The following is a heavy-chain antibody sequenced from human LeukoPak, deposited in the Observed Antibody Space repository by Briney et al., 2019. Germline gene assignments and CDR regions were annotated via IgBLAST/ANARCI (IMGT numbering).Heavy chain of an antibody. Sequence: SETLSLTRTVSGGSMTTHHWNWIWQTPGKRLGGIGFVFDSGRTKENPSLKSRVTLSADTSKNQLSLRLSSVTAADTAVYYCTTIKRGNIFGYFDFWGQGILVTVPA. CDR2: VFDSGRT. V-gene: IGHV4-59*11. CDR3: TTIKRGNIFGYFDF. J-gene: IGHJ4*02. CDR1: GGSMTTHH. D-gene: IGHD5-18*01.